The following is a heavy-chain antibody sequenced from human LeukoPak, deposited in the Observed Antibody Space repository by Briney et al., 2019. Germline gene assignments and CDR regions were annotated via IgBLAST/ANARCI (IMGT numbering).Heavy chain of an antibody. Sequence: GGSLRLSCAASGFTFSSYAMSWVRQAPGKGLEWVSAIGGSGGSTYYADSVKGRFTISRDNSKNTLYLQMNSLRAEDTAVYYCAKAWRDYYDSSGYYPREAFDYWGQGTLVTVSS. CDR3: AKAWRDYYDSSGYYPREAFDY. J-gene: IGHJ4*02. CDR2: IGGSGGST. D-gene: IGHD3-22*01. CDR1: GFTFSSYA. V-gene: IGHV3-23*01.